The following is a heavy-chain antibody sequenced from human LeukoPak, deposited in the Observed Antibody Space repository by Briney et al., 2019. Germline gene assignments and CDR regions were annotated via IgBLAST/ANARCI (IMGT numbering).Heavy chain of an antibody. Sequence: GGSLRLSCAASGFTFSSYWMSWVRQAPGKGLEWVSYISSSSSTIYYADSVKGRFTISRDNAKNSLYLQMNSLRAEDTAVYYCARETYYDSSGYSRYFQHWGQGTLVTVSP. D-gene: IGHD3-22*01. V-gene: IGHV3-48*04. J-gene: IGHJ1*01. CDR2: ISSSSSTI. CDR1: GFTFSSYW. CDR3: ARETYYDSSGYSRYFQH.